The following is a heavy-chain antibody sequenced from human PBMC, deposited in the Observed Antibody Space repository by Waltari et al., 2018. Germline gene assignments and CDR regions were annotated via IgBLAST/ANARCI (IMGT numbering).Heavy chain of an antibody. V-gene: IGHV3-53*01. CDR2: IYSGGNT. D-gene: IGHD6-19*01. J-gene: IGHJ4*02. Sequence: EVQLVESGGGLIQPGGSLRLSCAASGFTVSSNYMSWVRQAPGKGLGGAVVIYSGGNTYYACSVKGRFTISRDNSKNTLYLQMNSLRAEDTAVYYCAREGGSGWYPAEYYFDYWGQGTLVTVSS. CDR3: AREGGSGWYPAEYYFDY. CDR1: GFTVSSNY.